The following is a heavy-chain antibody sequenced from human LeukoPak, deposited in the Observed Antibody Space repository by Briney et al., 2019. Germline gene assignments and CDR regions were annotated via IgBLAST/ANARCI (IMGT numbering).Heavy chain of an antibody. CDR1: GFTFSSYA. CDR2: ISGSGGST. J-gene: IGHJ4*02. CDR3: AKAGTNYDFWSGYFI. D-gene: IGHD3-3*01. Sequence: PGGSLRLSCAASGFTFSSYAMSWVRQAPGKGLEWVSAISGSGGSTYYADSVKGRFTISRDNSKNTLYLQMNSLRADDTAVYYCAKAGTNYDFWSGYFIWGQGTLVTVSS. V-gene: IGHV3-23*01.